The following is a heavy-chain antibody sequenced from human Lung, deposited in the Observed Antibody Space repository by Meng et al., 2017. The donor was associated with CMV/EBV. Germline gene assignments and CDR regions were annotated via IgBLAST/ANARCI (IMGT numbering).Heavy chain of an antibody. V-gene: IGHV3-11*01. D-gene: IGHD4-11*01. CDR3: ARGAYTVTSFAEGRFDP. CDR2: ISPSGSTR. J-gene: IGHJ5*02. CDR1: GFTFSDYY. Sequence: GGSXRLXCAASGFTFSDYYMSWIRQAPRKGLEWVSHISPSGSTRYYADSVNGRFTISRDNADNSLYLQINSLRAEDTAVYHCARGAYTVTSFAEGRFDPWXQVIXVTVYS.